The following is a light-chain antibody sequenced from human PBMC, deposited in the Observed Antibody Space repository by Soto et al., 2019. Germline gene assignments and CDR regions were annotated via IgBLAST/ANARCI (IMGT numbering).Light chain of an antibody. CDR2: WAS. J-gene: IGKJ4*01. Sequence: DIVMTQSPDSLAVSLGERATINCKSSQSVLYSSNNKNYLAWYQQKPGQPPKLLIYWASTRESGVPDRFNRSGSGTDFTLTISSLQAEDVAVYYCQQSYSTPLTFGGGTKVEIK. CDR1: QSVLYSSNNKNY. CDR3: QQSYSTPLT. V-gene: IGKV4-1*01.